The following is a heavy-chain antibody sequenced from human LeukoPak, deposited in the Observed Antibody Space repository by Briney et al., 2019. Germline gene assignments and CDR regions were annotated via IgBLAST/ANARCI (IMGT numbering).Heavy chain of an antibody. V-gene: IGHV3-23*01. J-gene: IGHJ5*02. CDR2: ISGSDGST. Sequence: GGSLRLSCAASGFTFSSYAMSWVRQAPGKGLEWVSVISGSDGSTYYADSVKGRFTISRDNSKNTLYLQMNSLRAEDTAVYYCARDRAGYQLLYWFDPWGQGTLVTVSS. CDR1: GFTFSSYA. CDR3: ARDRAGYQLLYWFDP. D-gene: IGHD2-2*01.